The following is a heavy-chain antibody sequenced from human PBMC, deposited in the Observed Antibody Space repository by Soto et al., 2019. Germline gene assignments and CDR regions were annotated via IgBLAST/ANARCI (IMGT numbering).Heavy chain of an antibody. D-gene: IGHD6-19*01. V-gene: IGHV3-48*02. Sequence: EVQLVESGGGLVQRGGSLRLSCAASGFTFSSFSMNWVRQAPGRGLEWISYIGGGGRLISYADSVKGRLAISRDNAQNSLYLQMDSLRDEDTAVYYCARDLGWAFDCWGQGTLVTVSS. CDR1: GFTFSSFS. CDR3: ARDLGWAFDC. J-gene: IGHJ4*02. CDR2: IGGGGRLI.